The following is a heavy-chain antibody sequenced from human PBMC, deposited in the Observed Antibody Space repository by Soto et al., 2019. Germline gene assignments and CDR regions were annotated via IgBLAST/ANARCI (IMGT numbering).Heavy chain of an antibody. CDR3: AKGMVRGVTSSFDF. J-gene: IGHJ4*02. V-gene: IGHV3-23*01. Sequence: PGGSLRLSCAASGFTFSSYAMSWVRQAPGEGLEWVSLISSSGGSTYNADSVKGRFTISSDNSKDTLYLQMNSLRAEDTAVYYCAKGMVRGVTSSFDFWGQGTLVTVSS. D-gene: IGHD3-10*01. CDR1: GFTFSSYA. CDR2: ISSSGGST.